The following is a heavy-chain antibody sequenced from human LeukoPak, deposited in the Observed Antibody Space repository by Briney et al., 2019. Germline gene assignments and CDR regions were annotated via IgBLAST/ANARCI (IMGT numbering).Heavy chain of an antibody. CDR1: GFTFSSYS. J-gene: IGHJ5*02. D-gene: IGHD7-27*01. CDR3: ARDPRENWGSEYSFFDP. Sequence: GGSLRLSCAASGFTFSSYSMNWVRQAPGKGLEWVSSISSSSSYIYYADSVKGRFTISRDNAKNSLYLQMNSLRAEDTAVYYCARDPRENWGSEYSFFDPWGQGTLVTVSS. V-gene: IGHV3-21*01. CDR2: ISSSSSYI.